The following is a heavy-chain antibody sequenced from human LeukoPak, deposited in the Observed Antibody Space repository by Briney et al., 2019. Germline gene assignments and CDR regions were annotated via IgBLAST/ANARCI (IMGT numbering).Heavy chain of an antibody. CDR1: GGSFSGYY. CDR3: ARGHPRGVQSN. V-gene: IGHV4-34*01. CDR2: INHSGST. Sequence: PSETLSLTCAVYGGSFSGYYWSWIRQPPGKGLEWIGEINHSGSTNYNPSLKSRVTISVDTSKNQFSLKLSPVTAADTAVYYCARGHPRGVQSNWGQGTLVTVSS. J-gene: IGHJ4*02. D-gene: IGHD3-10*01.